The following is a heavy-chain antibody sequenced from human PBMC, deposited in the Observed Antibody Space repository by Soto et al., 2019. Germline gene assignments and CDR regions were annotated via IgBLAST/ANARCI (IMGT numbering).Heavy chain of an antibody. Sequence: ASVKVSCKASGLTFTSSAMQWVRQARGHRLEWIGWIVVGSGNTNYAQKFPERVTITRDMSTSTAYMELSSLRSEDTAVYYCAAVPSDYSNDYFDYWGQGTLVTVSS. CDR1: GLTFTSSA. D-gene: IGHD4-4*01. CDR2: IVVGSGNT. V-gene: IGHV1-58*02. J-gene: IGHJ4*02. CDR3: AAVPSDYSNDYFDY.